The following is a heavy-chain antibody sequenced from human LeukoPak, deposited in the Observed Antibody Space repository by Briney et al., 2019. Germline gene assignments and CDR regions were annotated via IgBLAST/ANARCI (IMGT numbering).Heavy chain of an antibody. J-gene: IGHJ4*02. CDR1: GGSISSYY. CDR2: MFYSGST. Sequence: SETLSLTCTVSGGSISSYYWSWIRQPPGKGLEWIGCMFYSGSTNCNPSLKSRVTISVDTSKNHFSLKLSSVTAADTAIYYCARASSRGSSWLIDYWGQGTLVTPSS. CDR3: ARASSRGSSWLIDY. V-gene: IGHV4-59*01. D-gene: IGHD6-13*01.